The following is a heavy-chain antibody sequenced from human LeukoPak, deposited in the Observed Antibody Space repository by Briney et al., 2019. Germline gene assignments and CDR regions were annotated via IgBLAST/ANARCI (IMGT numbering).Heavy chain of an antibody. CDR2: ISYDGSSK. Sequence: PGGSLRLSYAASGFTFSSYAMYWVRQAPGRGLEWVAVISYDGSSKYSADSVKGRFTISRDNSKNTLYLQMNSLTADATRCYDCARDREAYSNPMKDGAFDMWGQGTMVTVSS. CDR1: GFTFSSYA. V-gene: IGHV3-30*04. J-gene: IGHJ3*02. CDR3: ARDREAYSNPMKDGAFDM. D-gene: IGHD4-11*01.